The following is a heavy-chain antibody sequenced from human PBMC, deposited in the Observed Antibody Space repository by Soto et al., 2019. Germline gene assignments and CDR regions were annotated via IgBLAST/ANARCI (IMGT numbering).Heavy chain of an antibody. V-gene: IGHV4-30-4*01. CDR3: AREVRPSLGSKRGVPAP. D-gene: IGHD3-10*01. Sequence: PSGTLSLTCTVSGGSISRGDYYWSWVRQPPGKGLEWIGYIYYSGSTYYNPSPKSRVTISVDTSKNQFPLRLTSGTAADTAVYYVAREVRPSLGSKRGVPAPWGQGPWSPSPQ. CDR1: GGSISRGDYY. J-gene: IGHJ5*02. CDR2: IYYSGST.